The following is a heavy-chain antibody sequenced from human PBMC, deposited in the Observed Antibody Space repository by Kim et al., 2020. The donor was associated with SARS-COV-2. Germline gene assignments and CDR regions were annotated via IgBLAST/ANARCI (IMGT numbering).Heavy chain of an antibody. CDR1: GGSISSSSYY. D-gene: IGHD3-9*01. J-gene: IGHJ6*02. Sequence: SETLSLTCTVSGGSISSSSYYWGWIRQPPGKGLEWIGSIYYSGSTYYNPSLKSRVTISVDTSKNQFSLKLSSVTAADTAVYYCAGLDWLPYYYYGMDVWGQGTTVTVSS. CDR2: IYYSGST. CDR3: AGLDWLPYYYYGMDV. V-gene: IGHV4-39*01.